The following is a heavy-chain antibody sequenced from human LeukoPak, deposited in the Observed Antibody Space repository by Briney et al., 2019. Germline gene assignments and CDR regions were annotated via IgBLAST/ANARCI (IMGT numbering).Heavy chain of an antibody. CDR3: ARGPGPIAGAKNPFDI. J-gene: IGHJ3*02. D-gene: IGHD1-26*01. CDR1: GFTFDDYA. Sequence: GRSLRLSCAASGFTFDDYAMHWVRQAPGKGLEWVSGISWNSGSIGYADSVKGRFTISRDNAKNSLYLQMNSLRAEDTAVYYCARGPGPIAGAKNPFDIWGQGTMVTVSS. CDR2: ISWNSGSI. V-gene: IGHV3-9*01.